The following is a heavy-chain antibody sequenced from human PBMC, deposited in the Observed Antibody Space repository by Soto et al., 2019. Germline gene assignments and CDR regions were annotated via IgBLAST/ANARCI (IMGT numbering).Heavy chain of an antibody. CDR1: NGYINSGGFY. D-gene: IGHD6-13*01. CDR3: ARGGIAGHWFDP. CDR2: IFHSGST. V-gene: IGHV4-31*03. Sequence: QVQLQESGPGLLKPSQTLSLTCNVSNGYINSGGFYWSWIRQHPGKGLEWIGYIFHSGSTLYNPSLNSRVSLSADTSTNQLSLNLWSVTVADTAVYYCARGGIAGHWFDPWGQGILVTVSS. J-gene: IGHJ5*02.